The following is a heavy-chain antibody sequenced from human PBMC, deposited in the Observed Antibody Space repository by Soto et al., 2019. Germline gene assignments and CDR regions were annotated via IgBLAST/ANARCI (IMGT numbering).Heavy chain of an antibody. J-gene: IGHJ6*02. Sequence: SVKVSCNASGGTFSSYAISLVRQAPGQGLEWMGGIIPIFGTANYAQKFQGRVTITADESTSTAYMELSSLRSEDTAVYYCARETGTIFGVVSSRGSRYYYYGMDVWGQGTTVTVSS. D-gene: IGHD3-3*01. CDR1: GGTFSSYA. CDR2: IIPIFGTA. V-gene: IGHV1-69*13. CDR3: ARETGTIFGVVSSRGSRYYYYGMDV.